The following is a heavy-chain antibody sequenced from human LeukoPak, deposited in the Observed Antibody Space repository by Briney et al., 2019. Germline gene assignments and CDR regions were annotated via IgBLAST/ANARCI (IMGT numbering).Heavy chain of an antibody. V-gene: IGHV3-7*01. CDR1: GFIFSSYW. Sequence: GGSLRLSCAASGFIFSSYWMSWVRQAPGKGLEWVANIKHDGSEKYYVDSVKGRFTISRDNAKGSLYLQMNSLRAQDTAVYYCARANSLGYWGQGTLVTVSS. CDR2: IKHDGSEK. D-gene: IGHD2/OR15-2a*01. J-gene: IGHJ4*02. CDR3: ARANSLGY.